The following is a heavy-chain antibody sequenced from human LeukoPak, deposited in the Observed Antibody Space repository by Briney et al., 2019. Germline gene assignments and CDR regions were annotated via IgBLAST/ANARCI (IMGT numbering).Heavy chain of an antibody. CDR1: GFAFSSSP. Sequence: GGSLRLSCVASGFAFSSSPMNWVRQAPGEGLEWVSYVIPSSAVIQYADSVKGRFTISRDNAENSLYLQMNSLSAEDTAVYYCARDDRYSFDLWGQGTLVTVSS. V-gene: IGHV3-48*01. CDR2: VIPSSAVI. J-gene: IGHJ4*02. CDR3: ARDDRYSFDL.